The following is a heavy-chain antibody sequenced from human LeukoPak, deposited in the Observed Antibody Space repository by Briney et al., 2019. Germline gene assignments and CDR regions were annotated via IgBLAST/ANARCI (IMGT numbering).Heavy chain of an antibody. CDR3: ARVDITLDY. CDR2: INHSGST. D-gene: IGHD2-2*03. V-gene: IGHV4-34*01. J-gene: IGHJ4*02. Sequence: PSETLSLTCAVYGGSFSGYYWSWIRQPPGKGPEWIGEINHSGSTNYNPSLKSRVTISVDTSKNQFSLKLSSVTAADTAVYYCARVDITLDYWGQGTLVTVSS. CDR1: GGSFSGYY.